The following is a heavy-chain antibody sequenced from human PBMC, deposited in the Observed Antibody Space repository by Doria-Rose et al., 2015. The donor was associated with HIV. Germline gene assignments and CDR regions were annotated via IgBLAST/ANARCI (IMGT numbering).Heavy chain of an antibody. CDR1: GVSLSSPGMG. CDR2: IYSDDER. D-gene: IGHD6-13*01. Sequence: QESGPVLVKPTETLTLTCTVSGVSLSSPGMGVSWIRQPPGQALEWRANIYSDDERSYNTSLKSRLTISRVTSKSQVVLTMTDMDPVDTATYYCARIKSSRWYHKYYFDFWGQGTLVIVSA. CDR3: ARIKSSRWYHKYYFDF. J-gene: IGHJ4*02. V-gene: IGHV2-26*01.